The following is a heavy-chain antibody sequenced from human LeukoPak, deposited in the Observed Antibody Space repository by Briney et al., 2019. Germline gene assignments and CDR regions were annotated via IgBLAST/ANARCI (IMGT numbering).Heavy chain of an antibody. J-gene: IGHJ4*02. V-gene: IGHV3-66*01. CDR2: IYSGDST. Sequence: GGSLRLSCAAFGFTVSSYHMIWVRQAPGKGLEWVSIIYSGDSTYYADSVKGRFTISRDNSKNTVYLQMNSLRAEDTAVYYCAKGPSRNYYGSGSFDYWGQGTLVTVSS. CDR1: GFTVSSYH. D-gene: IGHD3-10*01. CDR3: AKGPSRNYYGSGSFDY.